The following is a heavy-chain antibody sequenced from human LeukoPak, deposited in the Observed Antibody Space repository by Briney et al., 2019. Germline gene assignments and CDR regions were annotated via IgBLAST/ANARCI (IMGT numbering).Heavy chain of an antibody. J-gene: IGHJ4*02. V-gene: IGHV3-23*01. CDR3: AKGSYYDSSGYTPIDY. CDR1: GFTFSSYA. CDR2: ISGSGGST. Sequence: GGSLRLSCAASGFTFSSYAMSWVRQAPGKGLEWVSAISGSGGSTHYADSVKGRFTISRDNSKNTLYLQMNSLRAEDTAVYYCAKGSYYDSSGYTPIDYWGQGTLVTVSS. D-gene: IGHD3-22*01.